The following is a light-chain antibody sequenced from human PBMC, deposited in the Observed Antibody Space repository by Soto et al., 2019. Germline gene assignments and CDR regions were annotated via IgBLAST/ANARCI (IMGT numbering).Light chain of an antibody. CDR2: GAS. CDR3: QQDGSSPLT. Sequence: EIVLTQSPGTLSLSPGERATVSCRASQSVSNNYLAWYQQKPGQAPRLLIYGASRRATGIPYRFSGSGSGTYFTLTLSRLEPEDFTVHYCQQDGSSPLTFGGGTEVEIK. V-gene: IGKV3-20*01. CDR1: QSVSNNY. J-gene: IGKJ4*01.